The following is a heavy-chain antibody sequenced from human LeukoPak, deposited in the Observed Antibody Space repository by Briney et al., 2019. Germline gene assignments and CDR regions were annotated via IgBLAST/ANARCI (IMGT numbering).Heavy chain of an antibody. CDR3: AKLAGSSGWLFDY. J-gene: IGHJ4*02. D-gene: IGHD6-19*01. CDR1: GFTFSTYA. CDR2: ISGRGGST. Sequence: GGSLRLSCAASGFTFSTYAMNWVRQAPGKGLEWVSGISGRGGSTYYADSVKGRFTISRDNSKNTLYLQMNSLRAEDTAVYYCAKLAGSSGWLFDYWGQGTLVTVSS. V-gene: IGHV3-23*01.